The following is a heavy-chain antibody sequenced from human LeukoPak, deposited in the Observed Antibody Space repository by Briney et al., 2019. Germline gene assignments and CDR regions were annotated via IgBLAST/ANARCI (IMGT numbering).Heavy chain of an antibody. CDR1: GFTFSIYE. V-gene: IGHV3-48*03. CDR3: ANGEVVSFDY. J-gene: IGHJ4*02. CDR2: ISGSGSTI. Sequence: GGSLRHSCASSGFTFSIYEMNWVRQAPGKGLEWVSFISGSGSTIHFADSVKGRFTISRDNSKNTLYLQMNSLRAEDTAVYYCANGEVVSFDYWGQGTLVTVSS. D-gene: IGHD3-16*01.